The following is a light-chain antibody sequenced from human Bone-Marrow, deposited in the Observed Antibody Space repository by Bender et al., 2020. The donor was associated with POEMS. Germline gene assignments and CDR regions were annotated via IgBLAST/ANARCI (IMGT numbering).Light chain of an antibody. CDR3: CSFAGGYIYV. V-gene: IGLV2-18*02. J-gene: IGLJ1*01. CDR2: EVS. Sequence: QSALTQPPSVSGSPGQSVTISCTGTSSDVGSNDRVSWYQQSPGTAPKLMIYEVSNRPSGVPDRFSGSKSGNTASLTLSGLQADDEADYHCCSFAGGYIYVFGTGTKLTVL. CDR1: SSDVGSNDR.